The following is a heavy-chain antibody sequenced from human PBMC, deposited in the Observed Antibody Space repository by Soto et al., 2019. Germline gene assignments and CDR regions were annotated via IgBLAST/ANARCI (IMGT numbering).Heavy chain of an antibody. Sequence: QVHLVQSGVEVKTPGASVKVSCQASGYTFFTYDISWVRQAPGQGLEWMGWISTYSGYTKYAQKFQGRVTMTTDTSTTTASLELRSLRSDDTAAYYCARHHGPTTSENGFDPWGQGTLVTVSS. J-gene: IGHJ5*02. CDR2: ISTYSGYT. CDR3: ARHHGPTTSENGFDP. V-gene: IGHV1-18*01. D-gene: IGHD5-12*01. CDR1: GYTFFTYD.